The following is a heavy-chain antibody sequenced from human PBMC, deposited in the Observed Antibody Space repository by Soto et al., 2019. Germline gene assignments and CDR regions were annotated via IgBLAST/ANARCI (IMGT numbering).Heavy chain of an antibody. V-gene: IGHV1-8*01. D-gene: IGHD2-2*01. J-gene: IGHJ5*02. Sequence: QVQLVQSGAEVKKPGASVKVSCKASGYTFTSHDINWMRQATGQGLEWMGWMNPHSGHTNYAQKFQGRVTMTRDTSISTAYMELTSLRFVDTAVYYCASDMSTTWGQGTLVTVSS. CDR1: GYTFTSHD. CDR3: ASDMSTT. CDR2: MNPHSGHT.